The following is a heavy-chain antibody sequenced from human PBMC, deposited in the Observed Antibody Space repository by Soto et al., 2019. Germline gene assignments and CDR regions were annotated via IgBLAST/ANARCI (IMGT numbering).Heavy chain of an antibody. CDR3: ARDGFTYYDIFVFDP. D-gene: IGHD3-9*01. CDR1: GGSFSGYY. J-gene: IGHJ5*02. V-gene: IGHV4-34*01. CDR2: INHSGST. Sequence: QVQLQQWGAGLLKPSETLSLTCAVYGGSFSGYYWSWIRQPPGKGLEWIGEINHSGSTNYNPSLKILFTISVDTSKNQFSLKLIFVTAADTAVYSCARDGFTYYDIFVFDPWGQGTLVTVSS.